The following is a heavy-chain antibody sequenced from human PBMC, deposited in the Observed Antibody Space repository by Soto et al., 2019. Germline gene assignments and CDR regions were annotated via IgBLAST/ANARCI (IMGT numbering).Heavy chain of an antibody. CDR3: ARGNASSWYASRGDHYYMDV. CDR2: INHSRST. D-gene: IGHD6-13*01. V-gene: IGHV4-34*01. Sequence: TSETLSLTCAVYGGSFSGYYWSWIRQPPGKGLEWIGEINHSRSTNYNPSLKSRVTISVDTSKNQFSLKLSSVTAADTAVYYCARGNASSWYASRGDHYYMDVWGKGTTVTVSS. J-gene: IGHJ6*03. CDR1: GGSFSGYY.